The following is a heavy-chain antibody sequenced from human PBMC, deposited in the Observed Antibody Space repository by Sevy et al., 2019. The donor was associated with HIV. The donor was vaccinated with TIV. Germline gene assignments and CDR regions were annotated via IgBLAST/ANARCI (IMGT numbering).Heavy chain of an antibody. CDR2: IKSETDGGTT. D-gene: IGHD5-12*01. J-gene: IGHJ4*02. CDR3: SMEDGYNYFDY. V-gene: IGHV3-15*07. CDR1: GFTLNKAW. Sequence: GGSLRLSCAASGFTLNKAWMNWVRQAPGKGLEWVGRIKSETDGGTTDYAEPVKGRFSISRDDSKNMLYLQMNSLKIEGTAVYYCSMEDGYNYFDYWGQGALVTVSS.